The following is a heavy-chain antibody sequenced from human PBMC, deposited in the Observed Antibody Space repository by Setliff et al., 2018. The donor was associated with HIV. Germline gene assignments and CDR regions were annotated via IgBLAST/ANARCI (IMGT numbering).Heavy chain of an antibody. V-gene: IGHV3-23*01. CDR1: GFTFMNYA. CDR3: ARAHDNHDSSGYSHDS. Sequence: PGGSLRLSCAASGFTFMNYAMSWVRQAPGKGPESVSAISGSGGSTFYADSMKGRFTVSRDNSKNTLYLQMNSLRAEDTAVYYCARAHDNHDSSGYSHDSWGQGSLVTVSS. CDR2: ISGSGGST. J-gene: IGHJ4*02. D-gene: IGHD3-22*01.